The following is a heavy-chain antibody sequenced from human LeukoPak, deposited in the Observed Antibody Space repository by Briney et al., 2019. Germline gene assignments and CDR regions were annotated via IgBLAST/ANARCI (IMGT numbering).Heavy chain of an antibody. Sequence: PGGSLRLSCAASGFTFSSYSMNWVRPAPGKGLEWGAGISDSGGSRNYADSVEGRFTISRDNPKNTLYLQMNSLSAEDTAVYFCAKRGVVIRVILVGFHKEAYYFDSWGQGALVTVSS. V-gene: IGHV3-23*01. CDR2: ISDSGGSR. D-gene: IGHD3-22*01. CDR1: GFTFSSYS. CDR3: AKRGVVIRVILVGFHKEAYYFDS. J-gene: IGHJ4*02.